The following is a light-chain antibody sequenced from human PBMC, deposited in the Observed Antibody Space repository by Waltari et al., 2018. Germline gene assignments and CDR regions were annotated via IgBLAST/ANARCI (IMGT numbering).Light chain of an antibody. CDR3: QKYNSAPWT. Sequence: DIQMTQSPSAVSASVGDRVTITCLASQGIGTWLDLYQQKPGQAPKLLIYATSTLQSGVPSRFRGSGSGTDFTLTISSLQPEDVATYYCQKYNSAPWTFGQGTRVEIK. CDR1: QGIGTW. V-gene: IGKV1-12*02. CDR2: ATS. J-gene: IGKJ1*01.